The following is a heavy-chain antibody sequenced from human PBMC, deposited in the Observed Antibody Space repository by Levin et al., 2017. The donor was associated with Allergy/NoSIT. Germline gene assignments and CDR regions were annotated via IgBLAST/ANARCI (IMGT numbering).Heavy chain of an antibody. CDR2: INHSGST. V-gene: IGHV4-34*01. J-gene: IGHJ6*02. D-gene: IGHD2-2*01. CDR1: GGSFSGYY. CDR3: ARGRRSSTSCRVGCYYYDGMDV. Sequence: SQTLSLTCAVYGGSFSGYYWSWIRQPPGKGLEWIGEINHSGSTNYNPSLKSRVTISVDTSKNQFSLKLSSVTAADTAVYYCARGRRSSTSCRVGCYYYDGMDVWGQGTTVTVSS.